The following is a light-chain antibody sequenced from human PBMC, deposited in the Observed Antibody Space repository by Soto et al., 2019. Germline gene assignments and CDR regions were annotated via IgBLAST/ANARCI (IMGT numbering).Light chain of an antibody. V-gene: IGKV1-39*01. CDR1: QSIALS. Sequence: IQITQSPSSLSSSVLDTFTMTCRASQSIALSVNWYQQKPGKAPKLLIYVAFTLESGVPSRFSGSGSGTEFTLTIRSLQPEDFATYYCQQSFRSPITFGQGTRLEI. J-gene: IGKJ5*01. CDR2: VAF. CDR3: QQSFRSPIT.